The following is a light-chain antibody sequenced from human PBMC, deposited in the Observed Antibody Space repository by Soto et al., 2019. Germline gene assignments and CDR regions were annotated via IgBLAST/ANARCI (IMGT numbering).Light chain of an antibody. Sequence: EIVMTQSPATLSVSPGERITISCRASQTVGSNLACYQQKPGQAPRLLIYTTSSRATGVPAKFSGSGSGTEFTLTIDSLQSEDFVLYYCQQYNSWPRTFGQGTRVEIK. CDR2: TTS. J-gene: IGKJ1*01. CDR3: QQYNSWPRT. CDR1: QTVGSN. V-gene: IGKV3-15*01.